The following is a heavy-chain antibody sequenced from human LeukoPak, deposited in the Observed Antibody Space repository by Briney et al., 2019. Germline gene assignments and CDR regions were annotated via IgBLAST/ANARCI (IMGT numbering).Heavy chain of an antibody. CDR1: GGSISSSSYY. Sequence: SETLSLTCTVSGGSISSSSYYWGWIRQPPGKGLEWIGEIYHSGSTNYNPSLKSRVTTSVDKSKNQFSLKLSSVTAADTAVYYCARDGSSGWSVGRDAFDIWGQGTMVTVSS. V-gene: IGHV4-39*07. CDR3: ARDGSSGWSVGRDAFDI. D-gene: IGHD6-19*01. J-gene: IGHJ3*02. CDR2: IYHSGST.